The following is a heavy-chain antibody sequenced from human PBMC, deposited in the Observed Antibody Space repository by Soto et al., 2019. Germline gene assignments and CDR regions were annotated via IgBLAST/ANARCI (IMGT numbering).Heavy chain of an antibody. J-gene: IGHJ4*02. CDR1: GYTFTSYG. CDR3: AREYYSGSGPWY. V-gene: IGHV1-18*01. CDR2: ISAYNGNT. Sequence: ASVKVSCKASGYTFTSYGISWVRQAPGQGLEWMGWISAYNGNTYYAQNLQGRVTTATDTSTSTAYMELRSLRSDDTAGYYCAREYYSGSGPWYWGQGNRVTVSS. D-gene: IGHD3-10*01.